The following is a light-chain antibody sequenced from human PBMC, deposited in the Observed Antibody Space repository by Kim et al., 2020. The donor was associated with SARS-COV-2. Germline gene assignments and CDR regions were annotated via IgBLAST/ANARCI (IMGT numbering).Light chain of an antibody. Sequence: QLVLTQSSSASASLGSSVKLTCTLSSGHSSYIIAWHQQQPGKAPRYLMKLEGSGSYNKGSGVPDRFSGSSSGADCYLTISNLQSEDVAVYYCETWDSNTVVFGGGTQLTVL. V-gene: IGLV4-60*03. J-gene: IGLJ2*01. CDR2: LEGSGSY. CDR1: SGHSSYI. CDR3: ETWDSNTVV.